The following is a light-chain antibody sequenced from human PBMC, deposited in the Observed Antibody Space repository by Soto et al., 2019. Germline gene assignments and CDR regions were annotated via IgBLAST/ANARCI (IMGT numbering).Light chain of an antibody. V-gene: IGLV7-43*01. CDR2: STT. J-gene: IGLJ3*02. CDR3: LLYYGGAPV. Sequence: QTVVTQEPSLTVSPGGTVTLTCASSTGAVTSGYYPNWFQQKPGQAPRALIYSTTYKHSWTPARFSGSLLGGKAALTLSGVQPEDEAEYYCLLYYGGAPVFGGGTKVTVL. CDR1: TGAVTSGYY.